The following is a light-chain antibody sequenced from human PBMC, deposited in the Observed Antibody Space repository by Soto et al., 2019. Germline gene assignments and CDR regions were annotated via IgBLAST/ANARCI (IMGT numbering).Light chain of an antibody. CDR1: QSISSW. J-gene: IGKJ2*01. CDR3: QQYNSYPYT. Sequence: DIQMTQSPSTLSASVGDRVTITCRASQSISSWLAWYQQKPGKAPKLLIYKASSLESGVPSRFSGSGSGTEFTLTISSLQPADFAPYYCQQYNSYPYTFGQGSKVDI. CDR2: KAS. V-gene: IGKV1-5*03.